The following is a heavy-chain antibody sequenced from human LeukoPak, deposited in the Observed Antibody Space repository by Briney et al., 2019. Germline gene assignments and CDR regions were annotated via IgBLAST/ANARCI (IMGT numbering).Heavy chain of an antibody. CDR2: NSGGSS. CDR3: AKDFGITGTGGAYFDY. Sequence: GGSLRLSCAASGFTFSTYGVYWVRQAPGKGLEWVSSNSGGSSYYADSVKGRFTISRDNSKNTLYLQMNSLRAEDTAMYYCAKDFGITGTGGAYFDYWGQGTLITVSS. V-gene: IGHV3-23*01. CDR1: GFTFSTYG. J-gene: IGHJ4*02. D-gene: IGHD1-20*01.